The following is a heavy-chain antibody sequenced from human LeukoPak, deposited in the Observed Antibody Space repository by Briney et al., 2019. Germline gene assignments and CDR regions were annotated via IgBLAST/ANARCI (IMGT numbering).Heavy chain of an antibody. Sequence: ASVKVSCEASGYTFTGYYMHWVRQAPGQGLEWMGWINPNSGGTNYAQKFQGRVTMTRDTSISTAYMELSRLRSDDTAVYYCARDGGIGSGYDYDYWGQGTLVTVSS. J-gene: IGHJ4*02. V-gene: IGHV1-2*02. D-gene: IGHD5-12*01. CDR2: INPNSGGT. CDR1: GYTFTGYY. CDR3: ARDGGIGSGYDYDY.